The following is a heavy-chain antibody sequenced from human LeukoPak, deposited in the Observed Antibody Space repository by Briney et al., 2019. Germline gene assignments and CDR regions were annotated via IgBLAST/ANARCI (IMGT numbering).Heavy chain of an antibody. J-gene: IGHJ5*02. CDR2: ITPYNGNT. D-gene: IGHD3-16*01. V-gene: IGHV1-18*01. Sequence: ASVKVSCKASGYTFTSYGISWVRQASGQGLEWMGWITPYNGNTNYAQNFHGRVTMTTDTSTSTAYMELRSLRSDDTAVYYCARATGEINWFDPWGQGTLVTVSS. CDR3: ARATGEINWFDP. CDR1: GYTFTSYG.